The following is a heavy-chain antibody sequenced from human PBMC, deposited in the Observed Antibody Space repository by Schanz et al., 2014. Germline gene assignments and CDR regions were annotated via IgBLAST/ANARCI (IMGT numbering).Heavy chain of an antibody. CDR3: ARGTDWNLHY. J-gene: IGHJ4*02. Sequence: VQLVESGGGVVQFGRSLRLSCVASGFTFSSYGIHWFRQPAGKGLEWVSYISGTTTYTNYADSVKGRFTISRDNSKNTLYLQMNSLRAGDTAVYYCARGTDWNLHYWGQGALVTVSS. CDR2: ISGTTTYT. D-gene: IGHD1-1*01. V-gene: IGHV3-21*05. CDR1: GFTFSSYG.